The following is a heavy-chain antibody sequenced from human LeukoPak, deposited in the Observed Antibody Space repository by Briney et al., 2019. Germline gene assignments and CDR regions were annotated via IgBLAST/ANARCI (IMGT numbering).Heavy chain of an antibody. CDR3: ARESAAGTCDY. D-gene: IGHD6-13*01. CDR1: GFTFSSYD. Sequence: GGSLRLSCAASGFTFSSYDMHWVRQAPGKGLEWVAVLWYDGNNRYYADSVKGRFTISRDNSKNTLYLQMNSLRAEGTAVYYCARESAAGTCDYWGQGTLVTVSS. V-gene: IGHV3-33*01. J-gene: IGHJ4*02. CDR2: LWYDGNNR.